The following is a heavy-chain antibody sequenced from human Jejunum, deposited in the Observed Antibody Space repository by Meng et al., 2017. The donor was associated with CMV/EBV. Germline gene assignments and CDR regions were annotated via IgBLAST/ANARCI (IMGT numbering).Heavy chain of an antibody. CDR3: ANQLPWNYYYGMDL. J-gene: IGHJ6*02. CDR2: ISSTGSYI. Sequence: GFSFSAINMTWVRQAPGKGLEWVASISSTGSYIYYADSLKGRFTISRDNAKNLLYLQMNSLRAEDTAVYYCANQLPWNYYYGMDLWGQGTTVTVSS. V-gene: IGHV3-21*06. CDR1: GFSFSAIN. D-gene: IGHD1-1*01.